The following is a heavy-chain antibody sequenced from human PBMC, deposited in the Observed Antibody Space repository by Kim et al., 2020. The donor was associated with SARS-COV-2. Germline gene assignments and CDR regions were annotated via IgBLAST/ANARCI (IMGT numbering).Heavy chain of an antibody. D-gene: IGHD3-10*01. V-gene: IGHV3-23*01. CDR2: ISDSGGST. Sequence: GGSLRLSCAASGLTFSNYAMTWVRQPQGKGLEWVSAISDSGGSTYYADSVKGRFTISRDTSKKTLYLQMNSLSAEDTAVHYCAKRAASGRCLFDYFDDWG. CDR1: GLTFSNYA. CDR3: AKRAASGRCLFDYFDD. J-gene: IGHJ4*01.